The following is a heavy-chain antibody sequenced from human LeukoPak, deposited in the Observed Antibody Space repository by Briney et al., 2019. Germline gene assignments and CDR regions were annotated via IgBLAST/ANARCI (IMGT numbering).Heavy chain of an antibody. D-gene: IGHD2/OR15-2a*01. CDR3: VSFYETY. J-gene: IGHJ4*02. CDR2: INSDGSWT. V-gene: IGHV3-74*01. Sequence: GGSLRLSCAASGFTFSSYSMHWVRQVPGKGLVWVSHINSDGSWTSYADSVKGRFTISKDNAKNTVYLQMNSLRAEDTAVYYCVSFYETYWGRGTLVTVSS. CDR1: GFTFSSYS.